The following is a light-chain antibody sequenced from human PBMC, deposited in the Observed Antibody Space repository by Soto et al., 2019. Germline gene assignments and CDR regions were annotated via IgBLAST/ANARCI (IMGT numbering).Light chain of an antibody. CDR2: GVT. CDR1: SIDVGGYNY. J-gene: IGLJ2*01. V-gene: IGLV2-14*01. Sequence: QSALTQPASVSGSPGQSITISCTGTSIDVGGYNYVSWYQHHPVKAPKLMLYGVTNRPSGVSIRFSGSQSVNTASLTISGLQPEDEADYYCTSYIHRRTLVVFGGGTKLTVL. CDR3: TSYIHRRTLVV.